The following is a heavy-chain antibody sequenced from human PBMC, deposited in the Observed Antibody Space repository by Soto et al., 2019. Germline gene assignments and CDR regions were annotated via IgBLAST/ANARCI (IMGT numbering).Heavy chain of an antibody. Sequence: PGGSLRLSCAASGFTFDGYAMSWVRQAPGKGLQWVSTIGGSGGGTYYADSVKGRFTISRDNSKNTLYLQMNSLRAEDTAVYYCAKAREVTLVRVPSSYWGQGTLVTVSS. V-gene: IGHV3-23*01. D-gene: IGHD3-10*01. J-gene: IGHJ4*02. CDR1: GFTFDGYA. CDR3: AKAREVTLVRVPSSY. CDR2: IGGSGGGT.